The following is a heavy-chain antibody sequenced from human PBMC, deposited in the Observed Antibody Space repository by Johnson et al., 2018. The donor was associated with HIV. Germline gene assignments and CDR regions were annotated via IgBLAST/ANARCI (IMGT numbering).Heavy chain of an antibody. Sequence: EVQLVESGGGLVQPGRSLRLSCAASGLTFDDYGMHWVRQAPGKGLEWVSGINSDGSSTNYADSVRGRFTISRDNAKNTLYVQMNSLRVEDTAVYYCAREGSSGYYPDAFDIWGQGTMVTVSS. CDR3: AREGSSGYYPDAFDI. CDR2: INSDGSST. CDR1: GLTFDDYG. D-gene: IGHD3-22*01. J-gene: IGHJ3*02. V-gene: IGHV3-74*01.